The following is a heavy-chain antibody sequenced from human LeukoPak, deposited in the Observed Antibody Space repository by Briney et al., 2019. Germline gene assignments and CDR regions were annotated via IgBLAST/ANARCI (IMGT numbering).Heavy chain of an antibody. D-gene: IGHD2-2*01. CDR3: AKGPVCSSTSCYSVGAFDI. CDR2: ISSSGSTI. J-gene: IGHJ3*02. Sequence: PGGSLRLSCAASGFTFSSYEMNWVRQAPGKGLEWVSYISSSGSTIYYADSVKGRFTISRDNAKNSLYLQMNSLRAEDTALYYCAKGPVCSSTSCYSVGAFDIWGQGTMVTVSS. V-gene: IGHV3-48*03. CDR1: GFTFSSYE.